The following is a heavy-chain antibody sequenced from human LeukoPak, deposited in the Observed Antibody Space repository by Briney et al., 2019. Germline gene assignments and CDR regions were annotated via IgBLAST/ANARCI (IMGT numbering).Heavy chain of an antibody. D-gene: IGHD2-2*02. J-gene: IGHJ5*02. Sequence: GATVKVSCKASGYTFTSYGISWVRQAPGQGLEWMGWISAYNGNTNYAQKLQGRVTMTTDTSTSTAYMELRSLRSDDTAVHYCARAPLYVVPAAILFDPWGQGTLVTVSS. CDR3: ARAPLYVVPAAILFDP. V-gene: IGHV1-18*01. CDR2: ISAYNGNT. CDR1: GYTFTSYG.